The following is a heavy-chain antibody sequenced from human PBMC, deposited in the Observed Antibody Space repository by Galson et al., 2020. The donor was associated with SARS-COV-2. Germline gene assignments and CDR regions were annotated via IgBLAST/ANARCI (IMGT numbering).Heavy chain of an antibody. CDR1: GFTFSSYD. CDR3: AKGRGSSWQHYYGLDA. J-gene: IGHJ6*02. D-gene: IGHD6-13*01. CDR2: ISHDANNE. V-gene: IGHV3-30*18. Sequence: TGGSLRLSCTASGFTFSSYDIHWVRQAPGKGLEWVAVISHDANNEYYADSVKGRFTISRDNSKNTLYLHMNSLKPEDTALFYCAKGRGSSWQHYYGLDAWGQGTTVTVSS.